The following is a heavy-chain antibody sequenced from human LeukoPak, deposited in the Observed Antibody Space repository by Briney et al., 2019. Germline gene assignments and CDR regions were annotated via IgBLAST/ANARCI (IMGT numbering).Heavy chain of an antibody. V-gene: IGHV3-23*01. Sequence: GGSLRLSCAASGFTFSSYAMSWVRQAPGKGLEWVSAISGSGGSTYYADSVKGRFTISRDNSKNTLYLQMNSLRAEGTAVYYCAREPVTMVRGVRYYYYYYGMDVWGQGTTVTVSS. CDR1: GFTFSSYA. D-gene: IGHD3-10*01. CDR2: ISGSGGST. CDR3: AREPVTMVRGVRYYYYYYGMDV. J-gene: IGHJ6*02.